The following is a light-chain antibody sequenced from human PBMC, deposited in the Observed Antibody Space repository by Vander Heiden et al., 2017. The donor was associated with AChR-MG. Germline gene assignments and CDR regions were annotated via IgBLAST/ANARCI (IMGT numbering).Light chain of an antibody. J-gene: IGLJ2*01. CDR3: AAWDDSRSGPGV. V-gene: IGLV1-47*01. CDR2: GNN. Sequence: QSVPPQPPSASGAPGQRVTISCSGSSSNIGSNYVYWYQQRPGTAPKLLIYGNNQRPSGVPDRFSGSKSGTSASLAISGLRAEDEADYYCAAWDDSRSGPGVFGGGTKLTVL. CDR1: SSNIGSNY.